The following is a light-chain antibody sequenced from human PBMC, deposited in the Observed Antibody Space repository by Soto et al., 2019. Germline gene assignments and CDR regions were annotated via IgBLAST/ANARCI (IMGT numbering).Light chain of an antibody. CDR2: AAS. V-gene: IGKV1-27*01. Sequence: DIQMTQSPSSLSASVGDRVTITCRASQGISNYLAWYQQKPGKVPKLLIYAASTLQSGVPSRFSGSGSGTEFTLTISSLQSEDFALYYCQEYFQWPPGMFGQGAKV. J-gene: IGKJ1*01. CDR1: QGISNY. CDR3: QEYFQWPPGM.